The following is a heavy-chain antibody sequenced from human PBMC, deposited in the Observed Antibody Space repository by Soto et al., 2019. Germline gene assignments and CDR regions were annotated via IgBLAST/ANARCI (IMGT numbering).Heavy chain of an antibody. Sequence: PGGSLRLSCAASRFTFSSYAMSWVRQAPGKGLEWVSAISGSGGSTYYADSVKGRFTISRDNSKNTLYLQMNSLRAEDTAVYYCAKSSSGWYGDYYYGMDVWGQGTTVTVSS. D-gene: IGHD6-19*01. J-gene: IGHJ6*02. CDR1: RFTFSSYA. CDR2: ISGSGGST. CDR3: AKSSSGWYGDYYYGMDV. V-gene: IGHV3-23*01.